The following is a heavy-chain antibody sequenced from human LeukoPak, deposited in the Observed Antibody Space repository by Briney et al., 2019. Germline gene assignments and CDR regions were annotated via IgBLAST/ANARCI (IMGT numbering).Heavy chain of an antibody. CDR2: IKQDGREE. CDR1: GFTFSTYW. CDR3: ASGGFTRSSY. J-gene: IGHJ4*02. Sequence: GGSLRLSCAVSGFTFSTYWMSWVRQAPGKGLEWVDNIKQDGREENYVDSVKGRFTISRDNAKNSLYLQMNSLRAEDTAVYYCASGGFTRSSYWGQGTLVTVSS. V-gene: IGHV3-7*05. D-gene: IGHD6-6*01.